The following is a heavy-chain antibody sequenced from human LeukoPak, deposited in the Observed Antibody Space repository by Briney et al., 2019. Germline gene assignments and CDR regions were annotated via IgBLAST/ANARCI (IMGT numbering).Heavy chain of an antibody. CDR3: AKDSATYVDTAMVS. Sequence: GGSLRLSCAASGFIFSSYAMSWVRQAPGKGLEWVSGISGGGDSTNYADSVKGRLTISRDNSKNTLSLQMNSLRAEDTAVYYCAKDSATYVDTAMVSWGQGTLVTVSS. J-gene: IGHJ5*02. CDR1: GFIFSSYA. CDR2: ISGGGDST. V-gene: IGHV3-23*01. D-gene: IGHD5-18*01.